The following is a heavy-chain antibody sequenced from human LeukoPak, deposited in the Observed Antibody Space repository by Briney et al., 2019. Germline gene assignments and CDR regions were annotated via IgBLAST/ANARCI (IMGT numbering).Heavy chain of an antibody. CDR2: VSTSGGVT. Sequence: GGSLRLACAASGFTFNNYAMSWVRQAPGKGLEWVSAVSTSGGVTYYADSVKGRFTISRDNSKNTLYLQMNSPRAEDTAVYYCARQVGYCSDGNCYFDYWGQGTLVTVSS. CDR3: ARQVGYCSDGNCYFDY. V-gene: IGHV3-23*01. D-gene: IGHD2-15*01. CDR1: GFTFNNYA. J-gene: IGHJ4*02.